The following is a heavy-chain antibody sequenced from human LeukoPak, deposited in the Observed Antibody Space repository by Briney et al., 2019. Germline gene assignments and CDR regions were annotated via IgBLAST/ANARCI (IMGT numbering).Heavy chain of an antibody. J-gene: IGHJ6*03. Sequence: ASVKVSCKASGYTFTSYDINWVRQATGQGLGWMGWMNPNSGNTGYAQKFQGRVTMTRNTSISTAYMELSSLRSEDTAVYYCARDNGGTAMAYYYYYYMDVWGKGTTVIISS. D-gene: IGHD5-18*01. V-gene: IGHV1-8*01. CDR2: MNPNSGNT. CDR3: ARDNGGTAMAYYYYYYMDV. CDR1: GYTFTSYD.